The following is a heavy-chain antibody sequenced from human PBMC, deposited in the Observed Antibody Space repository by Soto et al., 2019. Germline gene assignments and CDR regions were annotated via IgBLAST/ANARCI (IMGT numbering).Heavy chain of an antibody. D-gene: IGHD6-19*01. CDR2: ISGSSRYT. Sequence: GSLRLSCAASGFNFSDHYMNWIRQAPGKGLEWVSYISGSSRYTNFADSVKGRFTISRDNAKNSLYLQMNSLRAEDTAVYYCARHTSGWHYYDYWGQGTPVTVSS. CDR1: GFNFSDHY. V-gene: IGHV3-11*06. CDR3: ARHTSGWHYYDY. J-gene: IGHJ4*02.